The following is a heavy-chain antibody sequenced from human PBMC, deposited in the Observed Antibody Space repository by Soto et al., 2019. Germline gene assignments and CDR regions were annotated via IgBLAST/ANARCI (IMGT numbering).Heavy chain of an antibody. J-gene: IGHJ4*02. CDR1: GFTFSSYW. Sequence: PGGSLRLSCAASGFTFSSYWMSWVRQAPGKGLEWVSSISGSGDTKYYADSVKGRFTISRDNSKNTLYLQMNSLRVEDTALYYCAKADYSYSWAPGDYWGQGTLVTVSS. D-gene: IGHD6-13*01. CDR3: AKADYSYSWAPGDY. CDR2: ISGSGDTK. V-gene: IGHV3-23*01.